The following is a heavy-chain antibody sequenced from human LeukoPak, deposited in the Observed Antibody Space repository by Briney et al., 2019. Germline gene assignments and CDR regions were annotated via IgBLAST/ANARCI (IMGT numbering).Heavy chain of an antibody. J-gene: IGHJ5*02. D-gene: IGHD2-2*01. CDR1: GYTFINYG. Sequence: ASVKVSCKASGYTFINYGIGWVREAPGQGPEWMGWISGSTGNTHYAQNVQGRVTMTTDTSTGTAFMELRSLRSDDTAVYYCARVGRDCSSINCYWADWFDPWGQGTLVTVSS. CDR2: ISGSTGNT. V-gene: IGHV1-18*01. CDR3: ARVGRDCSSINCYWADWFDP.